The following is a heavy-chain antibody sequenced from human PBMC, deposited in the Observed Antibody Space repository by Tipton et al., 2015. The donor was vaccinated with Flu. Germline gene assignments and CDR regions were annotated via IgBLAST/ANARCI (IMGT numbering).Heavy chain of an antibody. CDR3: ARRGWRAVGVIPGRDY. V-gene: IGHV4-34*01. J-gene: IGHJ4*02. CDR1: GGSFSGYY. D-gene: IGHD3-3*01. CDR2: INHSGST. Sequence: TLSLTCAVYGGSFSGYYWSWIRQPPGKGLEWIGEINHSGSTNYNPSLKSRVTISVDTSKNQFSLQLSAVTAADTAVYYCARRGWRAVGVIPGRDYWGQGALVTVSS.